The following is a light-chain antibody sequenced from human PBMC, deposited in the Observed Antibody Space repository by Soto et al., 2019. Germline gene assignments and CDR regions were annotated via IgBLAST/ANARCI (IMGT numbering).Light chain of an antibody. Sequence: QSVLTQPASVSGPPGQSITISCTGTSSDVGGYNYVSWYQQHPGKAPKLMIYDVSNRPSGVSNRFSGSKSGNTASLTISGLQAEDEADYYCSSYTSSSTLVFGGGTQLTVL. V-gene: IGLV2-14*01. CDR1: SSDVGGYNY. J-gene: IGLJ2*01. CDR3: SSYTSSSTLV. CDR2: DVS.